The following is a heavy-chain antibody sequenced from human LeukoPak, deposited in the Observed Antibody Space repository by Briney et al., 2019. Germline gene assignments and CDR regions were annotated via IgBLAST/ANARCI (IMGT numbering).Heavy chain of an antibody. J-gene: IGHJ6*03. D-gene: IGHD2-21*02. CDR3: ASAQSVCGGDCQYYYYYYMDV. CDR1: GFTFSSYE. CDR2: ISGSSTI. V-gene: IGHV3-48*03. Sequence: GGSLRLSCAASGFTFSSYEMNWVRQAPGKGLEWVSYISGSSTIYYADSVKGRFTISRDNAKNSLYLQMNSLRAEDTAVYYCASAQSVCGGDCQYYYYYYMDVWGKGTTVTISS.